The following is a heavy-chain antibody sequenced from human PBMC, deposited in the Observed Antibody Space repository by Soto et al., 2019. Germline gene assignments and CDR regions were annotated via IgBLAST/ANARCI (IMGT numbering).Heavy chain of an antibody. V-gene: IGHV1-58*01. Sequence: ASVKVSCKASGFTFTSSAVQWVRQARGQRLEWVGWIVVGSGNTNYAQKFQERVTITRDMSTSTAYMELSSLRSEDTAVYYCARDPSMVRGPKFDPWGQGTLVTVSS. CDR1: GFTFTSSA. J-gene: IGHJ5*02. D-gene: IGHD3-10*01. CDR2: IVVGSGNT. CDR3: ARDPSMVRGPKFDP.